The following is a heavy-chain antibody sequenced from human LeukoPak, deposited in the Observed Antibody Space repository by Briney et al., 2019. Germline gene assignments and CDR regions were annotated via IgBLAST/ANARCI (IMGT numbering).Heavy chain of an antibody. J-gene: IGHJ5*02. CDR2: IYYSGST. D-gene: IGHD5-12*01. CDR3: ARDSGYDRVFDP. V-gene: IGHV4-59*01. CDR1: GGSISSYY. Sequence: SETLSLTCTVSGGSISSYYWSWIRQPPGKGLEWIGYIYYSGSTNYNPSLKSRVTISVDTSKNQFSLKPSSVTAADTAVYYCARDSGYDRVFDPWGQGTLVTVSS.